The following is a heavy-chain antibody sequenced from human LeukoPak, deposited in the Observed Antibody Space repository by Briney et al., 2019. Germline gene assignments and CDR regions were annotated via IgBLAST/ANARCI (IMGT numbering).Heavy chain of an antibody. CDR1: GYTFTSYG. V-gene: IGHV1-18*01. J-gene: IGHJ3*02. CDR3: ARDTRSPARYYDILTGYYTVNDAFDI. Sequence: GASVKVSCKASGYTFTSYGISWVRQAPGQGLEWMGWISAYNGNTNYAQKLQGRVTMTTDTSTSTAYMELRSLRSDDTAVYYCARDTRSPARYYDILTGYYTVNDAFDIWGQGTMVTVSS. CDR2: ISAYNGNT. D-gene: IGHD3-9*01.